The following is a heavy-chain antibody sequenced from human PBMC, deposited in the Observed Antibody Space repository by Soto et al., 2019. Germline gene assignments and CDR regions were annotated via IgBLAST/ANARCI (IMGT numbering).Heavy chain of an antibody. J-gene: IGHJ6*03. CDR2: IYHSGST. CDR3: ARVWQQLDTYYYYYYMDV. V-gene: IGHV4-30-2*01. Sequence: SETLSLTCAVSGGSISSGGYSWSWIRQPPGKGLEWIGYIYHSGSTYYNPSLKSRVTISVDTSKNQFSLKLSSVTAADTAVYHCARVWQQLDTYYYYYYMDVWGKGTTVTVSS. D-gene: IGHD6-13*01. CDR1: GGSISSGGYS.